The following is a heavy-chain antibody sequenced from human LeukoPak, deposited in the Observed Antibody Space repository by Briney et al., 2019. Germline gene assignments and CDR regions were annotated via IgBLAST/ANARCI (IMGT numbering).Heavy chain of an antibody. Sequence: SETLSLTCTVSGGSIRSSSYYWGWIRQPPGKGLEWIGSIYYSGSTYYNPSLKSRVTISVDTSKNQFSLKLSSVTAADTAVYYCARDFRGNGYSDYWGQGTLVTVSS. CDR3: ARDFRGNGYSDY. V-gene: IGHV4-39*07. CDR2: IYYSGST. CDR1: GGSIRSSSYY. D-gene: IGHD3-10*01. J-gene: IGHJ4*02.